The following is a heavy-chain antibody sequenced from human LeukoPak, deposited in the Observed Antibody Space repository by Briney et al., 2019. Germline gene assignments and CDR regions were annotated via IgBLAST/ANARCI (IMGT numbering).Heavy chain of an antibody. V-gene: IGHV4-59*01. CDR3: ARGQKNYYGSGSFPHAVYYYYYYMDV. J-gene: IGHJ6*03. D-gene: IGHD3-10*01. Sequence: PSETLSLTRTVSGGSISSYYWSWIRQPPGKGLEWIGYIYYSGSTNYNPSLKSRVTISVDTSKNQFSLKLSSVTAADTAVYYCARGQKNYYGSGSFPHAVYYYYYYMDVWGKGTTVTVSS. CDR2: IYYSGST. CDR1: GGSISSYY.